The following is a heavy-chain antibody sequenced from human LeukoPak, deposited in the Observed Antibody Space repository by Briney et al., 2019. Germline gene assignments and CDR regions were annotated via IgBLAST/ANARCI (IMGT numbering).Heavy chain of an antibody. CDR1: GFTFSDYY. Sequence: GSLRLFCAASGFTFSDYYMSWIRQAPGKGLEWVSYISSSGSTIYYADSVKGRFTISRDNAKNSLYLQMNSLRAEDTAVYYCAREGLWFGELSHEDAFDIWGQGTMVTVSS. CDR3: AREGLWFGELSHEDAFDI. CDR2: ISSSGSTI. D-gene: IGHD3-10*01. J-gene: IGHJ3*02. V-gene: IGHV3-11*01.